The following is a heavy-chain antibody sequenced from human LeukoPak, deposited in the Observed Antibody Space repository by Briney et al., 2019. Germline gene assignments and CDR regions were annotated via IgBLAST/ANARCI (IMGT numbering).Heavy chain of an antibody. CDR3: TRPESSSSLACDH. CDR1: GFTFSSSW. J-gene: IGHJ4*02. V-gene: IGHV3-74*01. D-gene: IGHD2-2*01. CDR2: INSDGSTT. Sequence: GGSLRLSCAASGFTFSSSWMHWVRQAPGKGLVRVSRINSDGSTTNYADSVKGRFIISRDNAKNTLYLQMNSLRAEDTAVYYCTRPESSSSLACDHWGQGTLVTVSS.